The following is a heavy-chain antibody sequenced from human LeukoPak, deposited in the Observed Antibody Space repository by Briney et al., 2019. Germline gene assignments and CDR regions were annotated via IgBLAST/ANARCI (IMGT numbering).Heavy chain of an antibody. V-gene: IGHV3-23*01. J-gene: IGHJ4*02. CDR2: ISASGGDT. D-gene: IGHD6-13*01. Sequence: GGSLRLSCVVSGLTFSSYTMSWVRQAPGKGLDWVSGISASGGDTWYPDSVKGRFTISRDNSKNTLFLQMSSLRVEDTAMYYCAKDAAGPEYWGQGTLVTVSS. CDR3: AKDAAGPEY. CDR1: GLTFSSYT.